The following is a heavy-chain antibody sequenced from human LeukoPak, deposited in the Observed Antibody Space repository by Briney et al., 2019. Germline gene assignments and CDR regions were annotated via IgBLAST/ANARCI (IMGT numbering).Heavy chain of an antibody. CDR1: GFTVSSNY. Sequence: GGSLRLSCAASGFTVSSNYMSWVRQAPGKGLEWVSVIYSGGSTYYADSVKGRFTISRDNSKNTLYLQMNSLRAEDTAVYYCAKGWQQLVPFFDYWGQGTLVTVSS. D-gene: IGHD6-6*01. CDR2: IYSGGST. V-gene: IGHV3-53*01. J-gene: IGHJ4*02. CDR3: AKGWQQLVPFFDY.